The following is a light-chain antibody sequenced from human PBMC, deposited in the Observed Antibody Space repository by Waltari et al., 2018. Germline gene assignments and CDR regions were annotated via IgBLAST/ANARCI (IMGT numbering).Light chain of an antibody. CDR3: QYYGASRGPIT. CDR1: QSVSGSY. J-gene: IGKJ5*01. V-gene: IGKV3-20*01. CDR2: GAS. Sequence: EIVLTQSPGTLSLSPGETVTLSCRASQSVSGSYLAWNQKKPGQAPRLLIYGASSRATGIPDRFSGSGSGTDFTLTISRLEPEDFGVYYCQYYGASRGPITFGQGTRLEIK.